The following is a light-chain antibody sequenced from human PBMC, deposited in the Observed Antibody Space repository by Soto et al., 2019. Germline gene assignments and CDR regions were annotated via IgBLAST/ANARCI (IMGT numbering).Light chain of an antibody. CDR3: QQRSNWPT. CDR2: DAS. Sequence: EIVMTQSPATLSVSRGEISTFXXRASQNVNNFLAWYQQKPGQAPGXLIYDASNRATGIPARFSGSGSGTDFTLTISSLESEDFAIYYCQQRSNWPTFGQGTRLEI. J-gene: IGKJ5*01. CDR1: QNVNNF. V-gene: IGKV3-11*01.